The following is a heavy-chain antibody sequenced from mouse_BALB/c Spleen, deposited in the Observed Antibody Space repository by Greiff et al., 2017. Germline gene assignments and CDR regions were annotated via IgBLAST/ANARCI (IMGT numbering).Heavy chain of an antibody. CDR2: LYPGSGNT. Sequence: VQLQQSGPELVKPGASVKISCKASGYTFTDYYINWVKQKPGQGLEWIGWLYPGSGNTKYNEKFKGKATLTVDTSSSTAYMQLSSLTSEDTAVYFCARWLLRGYFDVWGAGTTVTVSS. J-gene: IGHJ1*01. CDR3: ARWLLRGYFDV. V-gene: IGHV1-84*02. D-gene: IGHD2-3*01. CDR1: GYTFTDYY.